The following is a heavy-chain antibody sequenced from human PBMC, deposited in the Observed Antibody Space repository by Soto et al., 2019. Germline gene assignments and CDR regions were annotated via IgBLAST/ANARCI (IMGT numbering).Heavy chain of an antibody. D-gene: IGHD2-21*01. J-gene: IGHJ4*02. Sequence: EVQLLESGGGLVQPGGSLRLSCAASGFAFSSSAMSWVRQAPGKGLEWVSGISGSGGNTYHADSVKGRFTISRDSSKNTLYLQMNSLRADDTAVYYCAKVPPLMVKGKYSFDHWGQGTLVTVSS. V-gene: IGHV3-23*01. CDR1: GFAFSSSA. CDR3: AKVPPLMVKGKYSFDH. CDR2: ISGSGGNT.